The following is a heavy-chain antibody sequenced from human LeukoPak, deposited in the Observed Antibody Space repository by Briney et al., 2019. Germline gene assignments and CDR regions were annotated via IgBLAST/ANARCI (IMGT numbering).Heavy chain of an antibody. CDR3: ARDSGDYLDY. CDR2: INHSGST. CDR1: GGSFSGYY. J-gene: IGHJ4*02. D-gene: IGHD6-19*01. V-gene: IGHV4-34*01. Sequence: SETLSLTCAVYGGSFSGYYWSWIRQPPGKGLEWIGEINHSGSTNYNPSLKSRVTISVDTSKNQFSLKLSSVTAADTAVYYCARDSGDYLDYWGQGTLVTVSS.